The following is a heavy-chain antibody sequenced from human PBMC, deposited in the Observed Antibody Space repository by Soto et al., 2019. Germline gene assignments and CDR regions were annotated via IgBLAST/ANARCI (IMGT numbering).Heavy chain of an antibody. D-gene: IGHD1-1*01. CDR2: IYWDDDK. CDR3: ARSDSATGTTFGY. J-gene: IGHJ4*02. V-gene: IGHV2-5*02. CDR1: GFSLSSSGVG. Sequence: QITLKESGPTQVKPTQTLTLTCTVSGFSLSSSGVGVGWIRQPPGKALEWLALIYWDDDKRYSPSLKTRLTLXXDXXKNQVVLTMTDMDPADTATYFCARSDSATGTTFGYWGQGTLVTVPS.